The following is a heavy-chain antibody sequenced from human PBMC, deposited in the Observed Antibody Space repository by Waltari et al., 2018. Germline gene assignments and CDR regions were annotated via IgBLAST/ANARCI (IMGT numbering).Heavy chain of an antibody. CDR2: IYYSGST. J-gene: IGHJ1*01. Sequence: QLQLQESGPGLVKPSETLSLTCTVSGGSISSSSYYWGWIRQPPGKGLEWIGSIYYSGSTYYSPSLKSRVTISVDTSKNQFSLKLSSVTAADTAVYYCARRGGGAVAGTSYFQHWGQGTLVTVSS. D-gene: IGHD6-19*01. CDR3: ARRGGGAVAGTSYFQH. CDR1: GGSISSSSYY. V-gene: IGHV4-39*01.